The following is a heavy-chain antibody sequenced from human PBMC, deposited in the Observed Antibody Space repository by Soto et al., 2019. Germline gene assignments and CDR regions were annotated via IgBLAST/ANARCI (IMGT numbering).Heavy chain of an antibody. CDR2: IYHSGST. CDR3: ARVPGP. J-gene: IGHJ5*02. V-gene: IGHV4-30-2*01. Sequence: QLRLQESGSGLVKPSQTLSLTCAVSGGSISSGGYSWSWIRQPPGKGLEWIGYIYHSGSTYSNPSLKSRVTISVDRSKNQFSLKLSSVTAADTAVYYCARVPGPWGQGTLVTVSS. CDR1: GGSISSGGYS.